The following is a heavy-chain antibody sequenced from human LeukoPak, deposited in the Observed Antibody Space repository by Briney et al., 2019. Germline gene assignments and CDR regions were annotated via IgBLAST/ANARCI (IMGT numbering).Heavy chain of an antibody. CDR1: GFTFSDYY. D-gene: IGHD6-6*01. CDR3: AARIAARRATDY. J-gene: IGHJ4*02. CDR2: ISSSGSTI. Sequence: PGGSLRLSCAASGFTFSDYYMSWLRQAPGKGLEWVSYISSSGSTIYYADSVKGRFTISRDNAKNSLYLQMNSLRAEDTAVYYCAARIAARRATDYWGQGTLVTVSS. V-gene: IGHV3-11*04.